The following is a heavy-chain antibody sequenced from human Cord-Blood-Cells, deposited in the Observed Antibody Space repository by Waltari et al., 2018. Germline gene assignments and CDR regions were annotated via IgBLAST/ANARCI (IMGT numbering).Heavy chain of an antibody. D-gene: IGHD5-18*01. J-gene: IGHJ3*02. CDR2: IIPTFGTA. CDR1: GCTFSSYP. Sequence: VQLVQSGAEVKKPGSSVKVSCTASGCTFSSYPISWVRQAPGQGLEWMGGIIPTFGTANYAQKFQGRVTITADESTSTAYMELSSLRSEDTAVYYCARDNTAMVKRAFDIWGQGTMVTVSS. V-gene: IGHV1-69*01. CDR3: ARDNTAMVKRAFDI.